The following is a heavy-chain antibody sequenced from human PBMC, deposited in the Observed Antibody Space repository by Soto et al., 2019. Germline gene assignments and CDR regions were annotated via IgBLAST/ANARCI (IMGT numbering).Heavy chain of an antibody. V-gene: IGHV3-23*01. CDR3: AKAPQRITMVRGPQNWFDP. CDR1: GFTFSSYA. CDR2: ISGSGGST. J-gene: IGHJ5*02. Sequence: GGSLRLSCAASGFTFSSYAMSWGRQAPGKGLEWVSAISGSGGSTYYADSVKGRFTISRDNSKNTLYLQMNSLRAEGTAVYYCAKAPQRITMVRGPQNWFDPWGQGTLVTVSS. D-gene: IGHD3-10*01.